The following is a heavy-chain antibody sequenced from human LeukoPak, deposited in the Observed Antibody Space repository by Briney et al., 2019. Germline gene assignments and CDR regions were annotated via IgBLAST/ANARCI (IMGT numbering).Heavy chain of an antibody. CDR1: GFTFSSYG. CDR2: IRYDGSNK. Sequence: GGSLRLSCAASGFTFSSYGMHWVRQAPGKGLEWVAFIRYDGSNKYYADSVKGRFTISRDNSKNTLYLQMNSLRAEDTAVYYCAKDRRQLVPFDYWGQGTLVTVSS. J-gene: IGHJ4*02. D-gene: IGHD6-6*01. CDR3: AKDRRQLVPFDY. V-gene: IGHV3-30*02.